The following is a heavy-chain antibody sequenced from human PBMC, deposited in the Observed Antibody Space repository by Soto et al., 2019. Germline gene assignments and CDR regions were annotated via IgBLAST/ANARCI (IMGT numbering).Heavy chain of an antibody. J-gene: IGHJ6*02. Sequence: QVQLVQSGAEVKKPGSSVKVSCKASGGTFSSYAISWVRQAPGQGLEWMGGIIPIFGTANYAQKFQGRVTITADESTSTAYMELSSLRSEDTAVYYCARDNKVFGVVITPNGMDVWGQGTTVTVSS. CDR2: IIPIFGTA. D-gene: IGHD3-3*01. CDR1: GGTFSSYA. V-gene: IGHV1-69*12. CDR3: ARDNKVFGVVITPNGMDV.